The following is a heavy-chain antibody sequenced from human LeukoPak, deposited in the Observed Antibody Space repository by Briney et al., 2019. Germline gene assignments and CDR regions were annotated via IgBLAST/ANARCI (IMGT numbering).Heavy chain of an antibody. V-gene: IGHV4-39*07. J-gene: IGHJ4*02. CDR3: AREAGYCSGGSCHLRGIFDY. CDR2: IYYSGST. CDR1: GGSISSSSYY. Sequence: SETLSLTCTVSGGSISSSSYYWGWIRQPPGKGLEWIGSIYYSGSTYYNPSLKSRVTISVDTSKNQFSLKLSSVTAADTAVYYCAREAGYCSGGSCHLRGIFDYWGQGTLVTVSS. D-gene: IGHD2-15*01.